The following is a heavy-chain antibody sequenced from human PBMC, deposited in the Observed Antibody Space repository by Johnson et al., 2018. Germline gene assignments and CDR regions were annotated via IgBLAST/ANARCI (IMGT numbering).Heavy chain of an antibody. D-gene: IGHD1-26*01. CDR3: GKEGVMEWEYYGPFQY. CDR2: ISYDGSNT. V-gene: IGHV3-30*18. J-gene: IGHJ1*01. CDR1: GFTFSSYG. Sequence: QVQLVESGGGVVQPGRSRRLSCAASGFTFSSYGMHWVRQAPGKGLEWVAVISYDGSNTYYADSVKGRVTISRYNSKNTLYLQMNSLRAEETAVYYCGKEGVMEWEYYGPFQYWGPGTLVTVSS.